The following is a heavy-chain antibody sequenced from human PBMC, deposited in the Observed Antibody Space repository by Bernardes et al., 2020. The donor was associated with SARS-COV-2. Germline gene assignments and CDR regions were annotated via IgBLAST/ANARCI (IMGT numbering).Heavy chain of an antibody. CDR2: ISGRGIST. D-gene: IGHD6-19*01. V-gene: IGHV3-23*01. J-gene: IGHJ4*02. CDR1: GFTFSSYA. CDR3: AKDRWTIALADADC. Sequence: GGSLRLSCAASGFTFSSYAMNWVRQAPGKGLEWVSSISGRGISTYYADSVKGRFTISRDNSKNTLYLQMNSLRAEDTAVYYCAKDRWTIALADADCWGQGTLVTVSS.